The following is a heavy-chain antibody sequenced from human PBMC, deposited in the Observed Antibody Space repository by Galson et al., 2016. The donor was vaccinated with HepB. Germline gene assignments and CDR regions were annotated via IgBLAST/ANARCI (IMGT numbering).Heavy chain of an antibody. CDR2: IYSGGDT. J-gene: IGHJ4*02. Sequence: SLRLSCAASGVTVGNNLMSWVRQAPGKGLEWVSLIYSGGDTVYAESVKGRFSISRDSSKNTVYLQMNGLRAEDTAVYYCARNVPVVTPLGYWGQGTLVSVSS. CDR1: GVTVGNNL. D-gene: IGHD4-23*01. CDR3: ARNVPVVTPLGY. V-gene: IGHV3-66*01.